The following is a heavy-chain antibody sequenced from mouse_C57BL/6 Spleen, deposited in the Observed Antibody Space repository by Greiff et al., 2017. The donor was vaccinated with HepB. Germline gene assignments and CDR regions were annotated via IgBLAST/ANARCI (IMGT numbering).Heavy chain of an antibody. J-gene: IGHJ1*03. Sequence: VQLQQSGAELVRPGTSVKVSCKASGYAFTNYLIEWVKQRPGQGLEWIGVINPGSGGTNYNEKFKGKATLTADKSSSTAYMQLSSLTSEDSAVYCCARLDYYGSSDWYFDVGGTGTTVTVSS. CDR3: ARLDYYGSSDWYFDV. CDR2: INPGSGGT. V-gene: IGHV1-54*01. D-gene: IGHD1-1*01. CDR1: GYAFTNYL.